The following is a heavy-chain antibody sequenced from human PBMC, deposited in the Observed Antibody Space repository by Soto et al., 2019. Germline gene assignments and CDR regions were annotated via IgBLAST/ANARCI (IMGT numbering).Heavy chain of an antibody. V-gene: IGHV5-10-1*01. J-gene: IGHJ3*02. CDR1: GYSFPTYW. CDR3: AKQHFYKEDTVDI. Sequence: HGESLNISCKGSGYSFPTYWINWVRQMPGKGLEWIGRIDPSDSYSNYSPSFQGHVTISADKSISTAYLQWSSLKASDTAMYYCAKQHFYKEDTVDIWGQGTLVTVSS. CDR2: IDPSDSYS. D-gene: IGHD1-1*01.